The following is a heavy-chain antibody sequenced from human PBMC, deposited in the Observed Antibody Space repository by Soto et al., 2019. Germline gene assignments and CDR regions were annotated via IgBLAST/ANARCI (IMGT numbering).Heavy chain of an antibody. CDR1: GYTFTSYA. V-gene: IGHV1-3*01. D-gene: IGHD2-15*01. CDR2: INAGNGNT. J-gene: IGHJ4*02. CDR3: ARGYCSGGSCYPSDY. Sequence: ASVKVSCKASGYTFTSYAMHWVRQAPGQRLEWMGWINAGNGNTKYSQKFQGRVTITRDTSASTAYMELSSLRSEDTAVYYCARGYCSGGSCYPSDYWGQGTLVTFSS.